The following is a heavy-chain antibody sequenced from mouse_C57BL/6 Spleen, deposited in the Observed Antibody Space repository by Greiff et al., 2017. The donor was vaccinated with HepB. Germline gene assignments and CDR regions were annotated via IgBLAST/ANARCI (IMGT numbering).Heavy chain of an antibody. Sequence: EVQGVESGEGLVKPGGSLKLSCAASGFTFSSYAMSWVRQTPEKRLEWVAYISSGGDYIYYADTVKGRFTISRDNARNTLYLQMSSLKSEDTAMYYCTREVYGNYGYFDVWGTGTTVTVSS. V-gene: IGHV5-9-1*02. J-gene: IGHJ1*03. CDR3: TREVYGNYGYFDV. CDR2: ISSGGDYI. CDR1: GFTFSSYA. D-gene: IGHD2-1*01.